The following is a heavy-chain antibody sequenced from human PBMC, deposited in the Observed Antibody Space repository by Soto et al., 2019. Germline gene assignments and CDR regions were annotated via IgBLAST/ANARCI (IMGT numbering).Heavy chain of an antibody. CDR1: GFSLSTTRVG. V-gene: IGHV2-5*02. CDR3: AHTLVAGLGYYFDY. CDR2: IYWDDDK. D-gene: IGHD6-19*01. J-gene: IGHJ4*02. Sequence: QITLKESGPTLVKPTQTLTLTCTFSGFSLSTTRVGVGWIRQPPGKALEWLALIYWDDDKRYSPFLKSRLTIPKDTSQNQVVLTMTNMDPMDTATYFCAHTLVAGLGYYFDYWGQGTLVTVSS.